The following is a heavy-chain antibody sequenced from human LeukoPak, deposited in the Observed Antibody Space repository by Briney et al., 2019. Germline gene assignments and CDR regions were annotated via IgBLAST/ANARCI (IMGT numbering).Heavy chain of an antibody. V-gene: IGHV2-70*04. D-gene: IGHD3-10*01. J-gene: IGHJ4*02. CDR3: ARSHYYGSGSYTFDY. CDR2: IDWDDDK. Sequence: SGPALVKPTQTLTLTCTFSGFSLSTSGMRVSWIRQPPGKALEWLARIDWDDDKFYSTSLKTRFTISKDTSKNQVVLTMTNMDPVDTATYYFARSHYYGSGSYTFDYWGQGTRVTVSS. CDR1: GFSLSTSGMR.